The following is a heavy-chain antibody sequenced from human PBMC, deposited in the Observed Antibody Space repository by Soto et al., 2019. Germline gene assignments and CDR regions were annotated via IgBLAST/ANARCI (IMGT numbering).Heavy chain of an antibody. CDR3: ARERGSRNYHSGYFDY. Sequence: QVHLVESGGGVVQPGRSLRLSCAVSGFAFSVYSMHWVRQAPGKGLQWVATIIYDGTNTYYGDSVKGRFTISRDNSNDTLYLQMNGLRAEDTAVYYCARERGSRNYHSGYFDYWGQGTLVTVSS. CDR1: GFAFSVYS. V-gene: IGHV3-30-3*01. CDR2: IIYDGTNT. J-gene: IGHJ4*02. D-gene: IGHD1-26*01.